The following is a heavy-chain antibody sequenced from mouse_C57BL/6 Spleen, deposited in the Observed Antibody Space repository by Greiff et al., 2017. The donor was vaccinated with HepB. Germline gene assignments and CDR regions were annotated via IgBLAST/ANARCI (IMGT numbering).Heavy chain of an antibody. J-gene: IGHJ1*03. CDR2: IDPSDSYT. CDR3: ARYSNPWYFDV. D-gene: IGHD2-5*01. V-gene: IGHV1-69*01. CDR1: GYTFTSYW. Sequence: VQLQQPGAELVMPGASVKLSCKASGYTFTSYWMHWVKQRPGQGLEWIVEIDPSDSYTNYNQKFKGKSTLTVDKSSSTAYMQLSSLTSEDSAVYYCARYSNPWYFDVWGTGTTVTVSS.